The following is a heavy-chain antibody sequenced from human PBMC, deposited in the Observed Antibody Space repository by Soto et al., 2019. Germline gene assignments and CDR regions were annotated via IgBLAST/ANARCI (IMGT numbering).Heavy chain of an antibody. V-gene: IGHV1-69*01. CDR1: RVAFNKFI. D-gene: IGHD5-18*01. CDR3: AKVRYGSPMGYYYGMDV. Sequence: QAQLEQSGGEVKKPGSSVKVSCKASRVAFNKFIVTWVRQAPGLGLEWVGGIIPVFGTANYAQKFQGRVTITADESTSTSYMEVNNLRSEDTAVYYCAKVRYGSPMGYYYGMDVWGQGTTVTVSS. J-gene: IGHJ6*02. CDR2: IIPVFGTA.